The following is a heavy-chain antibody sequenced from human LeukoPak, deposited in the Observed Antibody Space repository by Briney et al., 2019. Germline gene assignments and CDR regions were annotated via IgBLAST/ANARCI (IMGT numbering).Heavy chain of an antibody. D-gene: IGHD6-19*01. CDR1: GFSLSTSGVG. CDR3: AHSRRVAVAGRAVYWFDP. J-gene: IGHJ5*02. Sequence: SGPTLVNPTQTLTLTCTFSGFSLSTSGVGVGWIRQPPGKALEWLALIYWDDDKRYSPSLKSRLTITKDTSKNQVVLTMTNMDPVDTATYYCAHSRRVAVAGRAVYWFDPWGQGTLVTVSS. V-gene: IGHV2-5*02. CDR2: IYWDDDK.